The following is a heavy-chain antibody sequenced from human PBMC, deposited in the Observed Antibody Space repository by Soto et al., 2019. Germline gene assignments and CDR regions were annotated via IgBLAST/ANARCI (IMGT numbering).Heavy chain of an antibody. CDR3: ARGKGMEENYYYYGLDI. J-gene: IGHJ6*01. D-gene: IGHD1-1*01. CDR1: GYTFTTHA. Sequence: ASGKVAGNASGYTFTTHAMYWVRHAPGQSLEWMGWINGGTGQTKHSQRLQGRVNITRDTSASTDYMELSSLRSEDTAVYYCARGKGMEENYYYYGLDIWGQGTTVPVSS. CDR2: INGGTGQT. V-gene: IGHV1-3*01.